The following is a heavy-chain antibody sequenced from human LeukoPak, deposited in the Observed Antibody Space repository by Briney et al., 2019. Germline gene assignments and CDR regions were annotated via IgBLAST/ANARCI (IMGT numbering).Heavy chain of an antibody. CDR1: GFTFTNYA. CDR3: AKGSMVRDQFSWFDP. CDR2: ISGSGGST. Sequence: GGSLRLSCAASGFTFTNYAMHWVRQAPGKGLEWVSAISGSGGSTYYADSVKGRFTISRDNSKNTLYLQMNSLRAEDTAVYYCAKGSMVRDQFSWFDPWGQGTLVTVSS. J-gene: IGHJ5*02. V-gene: IGHV3-23*01. D-gene: IGHD3-10*01.